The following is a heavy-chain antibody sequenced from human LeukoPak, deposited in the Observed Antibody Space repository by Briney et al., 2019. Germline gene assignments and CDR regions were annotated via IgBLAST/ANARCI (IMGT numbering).Heavy chain of an antibody. CDR2: ISAYNGNT. Sequence: ASVKVSCKASGYTFTSYAITWVRQAPGQGLEWMGWISAYNGNTNYAQKLQGRVTMTTDTSTSTAYMELRSLRSDDTAVYYCARFNSGWYGVGFDYWGQGTLVTVSS. V-gene: IGHV1-18*01. CDR1: GYTFTSYA. CDR3: ARFNSGWYGVGFDY. J-gene: IGHJ4*02. D-gene: IGHD6-19*01.